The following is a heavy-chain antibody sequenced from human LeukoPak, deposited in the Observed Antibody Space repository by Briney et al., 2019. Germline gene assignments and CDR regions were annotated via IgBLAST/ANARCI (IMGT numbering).Heavy chain of an antibody. CDR1: GYTFTVFY. J-gene: IGHJ4*02. Sequence: GASVKVSCKASGYTFTVFYMQWVRQAPGQGLEWMGWINPNSGSTYSAQKFQGRVTTTRDTSTSTAYMELRSLRSDDTAVYYCARDGHYGSGHVDYWGQGTLVTVSS. D-gene: IGHD3-10*01. CDR3: ARDGHYGSGHVDY. V-gene: IGHV1-2*02. CDR2: INPNSGST.